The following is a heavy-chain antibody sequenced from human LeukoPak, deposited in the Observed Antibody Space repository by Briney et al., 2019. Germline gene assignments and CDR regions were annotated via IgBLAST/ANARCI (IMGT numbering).Heavy chain of an antibody. Sequence: GGSLRLSCAASGFTFDDYTMHWVRHAPGQGMELVSLISWDGGSTYYEDYVKGRFTISRDNSKNYLYLQMNSLRTEDTAVYYCARGGSGFDYWGQGTLVTVSS. J-gene: IGHJ4*02. CDR1: GFTFDDYT. V-gene: IGHV3-43*01. D-gene: IGHD6-19*01. CDR2: ISWDGGST. CDR3: ARGGSGFDY.